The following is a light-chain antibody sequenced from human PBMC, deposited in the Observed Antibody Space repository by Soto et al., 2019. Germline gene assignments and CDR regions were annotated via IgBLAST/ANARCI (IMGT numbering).Light chain of an antibody. J-gene: IGKJ4*01. CDR3: QQRSVWPLT. CDR2: DSS. V-gene: IGKV3-11*01. CDR1: QSVGSY. Sequence: EIVLTQFPATLSLSPGDGATLSCRASQSVGSYLAWYQQKRGQAPRLLIYDSSNRATGIPARFSGSGSGTDFSLIISRLEPEDFAVYYCQQRSVWPLTFGGGTKVEIK.